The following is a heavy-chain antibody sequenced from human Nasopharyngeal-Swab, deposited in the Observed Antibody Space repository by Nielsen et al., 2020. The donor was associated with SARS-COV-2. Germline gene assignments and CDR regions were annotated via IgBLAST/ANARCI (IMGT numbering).Heavy chain of an antibody. CDR3: VKDRYMSGGYFDY. CDR2: LSGRGSYV. CDR1: GFTFTRYS. Sequence: LKISTAGSGFTFTRYSMIWVRQFPGEGLEWFSSLSGRGSYVYYADSVNGRFTISRDKSKNTLYLQMNSLRGDDTAVYYCVKDRYMSGGYFDYWGQGALVSASS. D-gene: IGHD2-2*02. V-gene: IGHV3-21*01. J-gene: IGHJ4*02.